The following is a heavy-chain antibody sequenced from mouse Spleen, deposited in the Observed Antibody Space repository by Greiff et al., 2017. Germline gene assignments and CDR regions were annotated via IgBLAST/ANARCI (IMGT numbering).Heavy chain of an antibody. CDR1: GYTFTDHT. V-gene: IGHV1-78*01. J-gene: IGHJ2*01. D-gene: IGHD2-3*01. Sequence: QVQLQQSDAELVKPGASVKISCKVSGYTFTDHTIHWMKQRPEQGLEWIGYIYPRDGSTKYNEKFKGKATLTADKSSSTAYMQLNSLTSEDSAVYFCARSGLLHQHVLGYFDYWGQGTTLTVSS. CDR3: ARSGLLHQHVLGYFDY. CDR2: IYPRDGST.